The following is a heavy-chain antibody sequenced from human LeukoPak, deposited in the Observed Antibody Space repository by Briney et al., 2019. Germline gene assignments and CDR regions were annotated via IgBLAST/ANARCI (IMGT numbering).Heavy chain of an antibody. V-gene: IGHV4-34*01. D-gene: IGHD2-21*02. CDR1: GGSFSGYY. CDR3: ARGLEVVTATLDH. J-gene: IGHJ4*02. CDR2: INHSGST. Sequence: ASETVSLTCAVYGGSFSGYYWSWIHQPPGKGLEWIGEINHSGSTNYNPSLKSRVTISVDTSKNQFSLKLSSVTAADTAVYYCARGLEVVTATLDHWGQGTLVTVSS.